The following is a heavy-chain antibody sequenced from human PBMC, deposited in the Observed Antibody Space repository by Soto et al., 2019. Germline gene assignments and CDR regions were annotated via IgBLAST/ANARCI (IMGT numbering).Heavy chain of an antibody. V-gene: IGHV3-23*01. CDR3: AQEKTYSSGWDGMDV. J-gene: IGHJ6*02. D-gene: IGHD6-19*01. CDR1: GFTFSSYA. Sequence: EVQLLESGGGLVQPGGSLRLSCAASGFTFSSYAMSWVRQAPGKGLEWVSAISGSGGSTYYADSVKGRFTISRDNSKNTLYVQMNSLRAEDTAVYYCAQEKTYSSGWDGMDVWGQGTTVTVSS. CDR2: ISGSGGST.